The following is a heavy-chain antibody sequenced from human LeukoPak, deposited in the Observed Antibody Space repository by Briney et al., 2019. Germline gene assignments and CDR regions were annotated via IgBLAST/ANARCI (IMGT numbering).Heavy chain of an antibody. CDR3: ASPQNGYSYGYY. CDR2: IIPIFGTA. D-gene: IGHD5-18*01. J-gene: IGHJ4*02. CDR1: GYTFTSYG. V-gene: IGHV1-69*05. Sequence: GASVKVSCKASGYTFTSYGISWVRQAPGQGLEWMGRIIPIFGTANYAQKFQGRVTITTDESTSTAYMELSSLRSEDTAVYYCASPQNGYSYGYYWGQGTLVTVSS.